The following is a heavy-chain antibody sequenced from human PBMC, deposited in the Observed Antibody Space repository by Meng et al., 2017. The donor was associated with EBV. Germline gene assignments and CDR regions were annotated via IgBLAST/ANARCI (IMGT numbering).Heavy chain of an antibody. CDR3: ARDFCGGDCYLFDY. CDR1: VYTFNSYD. J-gene: IGHJ4*02. Sequence: HGRLVKSWAEVNKPGESVKVSCKASVYTFNSYDMNWVRQAPGQGLEWMGIINPSGGSTSYAQKFQGRVTMTRDTSTSTVYMELSSLRSEDTAVYYCARDFCGGDCYLFDYWGQGTLVTVSS. V-gene: IGHV1-46*02. D-gene: IGHD2-21*01. CDR2: INPSGGST.